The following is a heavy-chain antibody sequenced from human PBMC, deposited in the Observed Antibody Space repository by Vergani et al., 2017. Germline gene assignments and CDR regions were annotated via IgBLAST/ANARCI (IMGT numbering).Heavy chain of an antibody. V-gene: IGHV3-11*04. D-gene: IGHD3-9*01. CDR2: ISSSGSTI. CDR1: VFTFCDYY. CDR3: ARAGVIYDILTGYYIGPPGY. Sequence: QVQLVESGGGLVKPGGSLRLSCAASVFTFCDYYMSWIRQAPGKGLGWVSYISSSGSTIYYADSVKGRFTISRDNAKNSLYLQMNSLRAEDTAVYYCARAGVIYDILTGYYIGPPGYWGQGTLVTVSS. J-gene: IGHJ4*02.